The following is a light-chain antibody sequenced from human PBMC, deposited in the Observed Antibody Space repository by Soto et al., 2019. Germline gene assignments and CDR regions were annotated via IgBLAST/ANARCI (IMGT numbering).Light chain of an antibody. Sequence: QSVLTQPPSVSGAPGQRVTISCTGSRSNIGAGYDVHWYQQLPGTAPKLLIYGNSNRPSGVPDRFSGSKSGTSASLAITGLQAEDEADYYCQSYDSSLSCVFGTGTKLTAL. CDR2: GNS. J-gene: IGLJ1*01. V-gene: IGLV1-40*01. CDR1: RSNIGAGYD. CDR3: QSYDSSLSCV.